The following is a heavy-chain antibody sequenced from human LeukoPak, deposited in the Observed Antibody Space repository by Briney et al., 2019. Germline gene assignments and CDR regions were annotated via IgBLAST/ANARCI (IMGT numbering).Heavy chain of an antibody. D-gene: IGHD5-18*01. V-gene: IGHV1-3*01. CDR3: TTDPQLWSNFDY. Sequence: ASVKVSCKASGYTFTSYAMHWVRQAPGQRLEWMGWINAGNGNTKYSQKFQGRVTITRDTSASTAYMELSSLRSEDTAVYYCTTDPQLWSNFDYWGQGTLVTVSS. CDR1: GYTFTSYA. CDR2: INAGNGNT. J-gene: IGHJ4*02.